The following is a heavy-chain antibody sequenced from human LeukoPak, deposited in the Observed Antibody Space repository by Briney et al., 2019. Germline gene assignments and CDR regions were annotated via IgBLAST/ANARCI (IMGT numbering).Heavy chain of an antibody. Sequence: ASVNVSCKASGYTFSGYYMHWVRQAPGQGLEWMGWINPKSGGTNSAQTLQGRVTMTRDTSISTAYMELSGLRFDDTAVYYCARRSGGPVAGPAWGQGTLLTVSS. CDR1: GYTFSGYY. CDR2: INPKSGGT. V-gene: IGHV1-2*02. CDR3: ARRSGGPVAGPA. D-gene: IGHD6-19*01. J-gene: IGHJ5*02.